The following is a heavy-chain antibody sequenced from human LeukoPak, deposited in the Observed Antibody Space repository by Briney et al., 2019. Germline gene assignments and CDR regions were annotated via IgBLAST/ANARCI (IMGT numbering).Heavy chain of an antibody. J-gene: IGHJ4*02. CDR3: AAGYSSGWYIY. CDR2: VNPNSGNT. V-gene: IGHV1-8*01. Sequence: ASVKVSCKASGSTFSNYDVIWVRQASGQGLEWMGWVNPNSGNTGYAQRFQGRVTMTRDTSINAAYMEPSSLRSDDTAVYFCAAGYSSGWYIYWGPGALVIVSS. D-gene: IGHD6-19*01. CDR1: GSTFSNYD.